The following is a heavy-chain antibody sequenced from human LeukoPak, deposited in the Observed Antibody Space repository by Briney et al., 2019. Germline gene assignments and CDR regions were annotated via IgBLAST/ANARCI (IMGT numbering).Heavy chain of an antibody. CDR3: ATDQVGATHAAGDYYYYGMDV. V-gene: IGHV1-24*01. D-gene: IGHD1-26*01. CDR1: GYTLTELS. J-gene: IGHJ6*02. CDR2: FDPEDGET. Sequence: ASVKVSCKVSGYTLTELSMHWVRQAPGKGLEWMGGFDPEDGETIYAQKFQGRVTMTEDTSTDTAYMELSSLRSEDTAVYYCATDQVGATHAAGDYYYYGMDVWGQGTTVTVSS.